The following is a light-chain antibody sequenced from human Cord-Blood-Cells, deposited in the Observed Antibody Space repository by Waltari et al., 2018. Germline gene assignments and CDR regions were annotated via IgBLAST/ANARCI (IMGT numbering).Light chain of an antibody. CDR3: QQYGSSPPLT. J-gene: IGKJ4*01. CDR1: QSVSSSY. CDR2: GAS. V-gene: IGKV3-20*01. Sequence: EIVLTQSPGTLSLSPGESATLSCRASQSVSSSYLAWYQQKPGQAPGLLISGASSRATGITDRFSGSGSGTDFTLTISRLEPEDFAVYYCQQYGSSPPLTFGGGTKVEIK.